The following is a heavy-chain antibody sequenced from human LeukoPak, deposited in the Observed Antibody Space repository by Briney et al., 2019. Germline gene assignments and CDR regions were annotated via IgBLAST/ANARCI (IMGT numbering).Heavy chain of an antibody. V-gene: IGHV3-7*03. Sequence: PGGSLRLSCVASGFTFSSFVMTWVRQAPGKGLEWVANIKQDGSEKYYVDSVKGRFTISRDNAKNSLYLQMNSLRAEDTAVYYCASGPRFGDYWGQGTLVTVSS. D-gene: IGHD3-10*01. CDR1: GFTFSSFV. CDR2: IKQDGSEK. CDR3: ASGPRFGDY. J-gene: IGHJ4*02.